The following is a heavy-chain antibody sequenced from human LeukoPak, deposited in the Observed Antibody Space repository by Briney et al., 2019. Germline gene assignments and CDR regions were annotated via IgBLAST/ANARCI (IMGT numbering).Heavy chain of an antibody. CDR1: GGTFSSYT. CDR2: IIPIFGTT. D-gene: IGHD5-12*01. CDR3: ARSVGYSGYGIDY. V-gene: IGHV1-69*01. Sequence: GASVKVSCKASGGTFSSYTISWVRQAPGQGLEWMGGIIPIFGTTNYAQKFQGRVTITADDSTSTAYMELSSLRSEGTAVYYCARSVGYSGYGIDYWGQGTLVTVSS. J-gene: IGHJ4*02.